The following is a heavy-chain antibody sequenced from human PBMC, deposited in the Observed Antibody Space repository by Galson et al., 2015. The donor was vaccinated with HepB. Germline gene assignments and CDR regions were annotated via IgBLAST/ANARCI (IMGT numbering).Heavy chain of an antibody. Sequence: QSGAEVKKPGESLKISCKGSGYDFSNFWIGWVRQMPGKGLEWMGIIWPGDSDTRYSPSFQGQVTISADKSVTTAYLQWTSLKASDTDTYFCARRRIVATGGGWFDPWGQGTLVTVSS. CDR3: ARRRIVATGGGWFDP. J-gene: IGHJ5*02. CDR2: IWPGDSDT. D-gene: IGHD6-13*01. CDR1: GYDFSNFW. V-gene: IGHV5-51*01.